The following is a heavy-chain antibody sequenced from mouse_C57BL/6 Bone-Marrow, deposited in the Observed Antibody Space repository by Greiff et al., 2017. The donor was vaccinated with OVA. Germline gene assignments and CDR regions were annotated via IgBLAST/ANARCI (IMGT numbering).Heavy chain of an antibody. CDR1: GYAFSSYW. V-gene: IGHV1-80*01. D-gene: IGHD1-1*01. J-gene: IGHJ1*03. CDR3: ARWGYGSSSYWYFDV. CDR2: IYPGDGDT. Sequence: QVHVKQSGAELVKPGASVKISCKASGYAFSSYWMNWVKQRPGKGLEWFGQIYPGDGDTNYNGKFKGKATLTADKSSSTAYMQLSSLTSEDSAVYFCARWGYGSSSYWYFDVWGTGTTVTVSS.